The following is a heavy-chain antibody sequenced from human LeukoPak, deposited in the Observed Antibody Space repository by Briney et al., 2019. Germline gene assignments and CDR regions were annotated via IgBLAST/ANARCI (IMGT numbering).Heavy chain of an antibody. Sequence: GRSLRLSCAAPGFTFSSYGIHWVRQAPGKGLEWVAVISYDGSNKYYADSVKGRFTISRDNSKNTLYLQMNSLRAEDTAVYYCAKEDNGDSFDYWGQGTLVTVSS. J-gene: IGHJ4*02. V-gene: IGHV3-30*18. CDR1: GFTFSSYG. D-gene: IGHD2-21*01. CDR2: ISYDGSNK. CDR3: AKEDNGDSFDY.